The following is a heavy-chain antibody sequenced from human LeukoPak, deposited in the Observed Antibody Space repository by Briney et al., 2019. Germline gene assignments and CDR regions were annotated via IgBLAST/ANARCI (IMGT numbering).Heavy chain of an antibody. J-gene: IGHJ4*02. D-gene: IGHD6-6*01. CDR3: AKTHSSSGRLRADDFDY. CDR1: GFSFSSYA. Sequence: GASLRLSCAASGFSFSSYAMSWVRQAPGKGLEWVSGISGSGGSTYYADSVKGRFTISRDNSKNTLYPQMNSLRVEDTAVYYCAKTHSSSGRLRADDFDYWGQGTLVTVSS. CDR2: ISGSGGST. V-gene: IGHV3-23*01.